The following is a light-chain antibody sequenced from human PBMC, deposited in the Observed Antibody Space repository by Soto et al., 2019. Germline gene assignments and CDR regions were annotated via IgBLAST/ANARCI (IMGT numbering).Light chain of an antibody. V-gene: IGLV2-14*01. CDR1: SSDVGGYNY. CDR3: SSYTSSSTLYV. J-gene: IGLJ1*01. Sequence: QSALTQPASVSGSPGQSITISCTGTSSDVGGYNYVSWYQQHPGKAPKLMIYDVSNRPSGVSNRFSGSKSGNTASLTISGLQAEDEADYYCSSYTSSSTLYVSGTRTKVTVL. CDR2: DVS.